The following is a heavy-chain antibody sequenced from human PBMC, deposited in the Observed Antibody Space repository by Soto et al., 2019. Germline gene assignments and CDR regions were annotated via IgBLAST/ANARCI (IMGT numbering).Heavy chain of an antibody. J-gene: IGHJ6*02. Sequence: XXVKVSCKASGYTFTSYAMHWVRHAPGQRLEWMGWINAGNGNTKYSQKLQGRVTMTTDTSTSTAYMELRSLRSDHTAVYYCARDAPIVATMCCGMDVWGQGTTVTVSS. V-gene: IGHV1-3*01. CDR3: ARDAPIVATMCCGMDV. D-gene: IGHD5-12*01. CDR1: GYTFTSYA. CDR2: INAGNGNT.